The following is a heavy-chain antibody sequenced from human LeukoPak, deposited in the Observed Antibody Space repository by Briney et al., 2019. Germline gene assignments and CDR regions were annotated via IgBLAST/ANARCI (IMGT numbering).Heavy chain of an antibody. CDR1: GYTFTGYY. Sequence: ASVKVSCKASGYTFTGYYMHWVRQAPGQGLEWMGWINPNSGGTNYAQKFQGRVTMTRDTSISTAYMELSRLTSDDTAVYYCARYYYDSSGYFDYWGQGTLGTVSS. J-gene: IGHJ4*02. CDR2: INPNSGGT. V-gene: IGHV1-2*02. CDR3: ARYYYDSSGYFDY. D-gene: IGHD3-22*01.